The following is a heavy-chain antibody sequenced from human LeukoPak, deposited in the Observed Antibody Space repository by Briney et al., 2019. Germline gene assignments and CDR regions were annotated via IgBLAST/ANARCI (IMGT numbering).Heavy chain of an antibody. J-gene: IGHJ6*02. CDR1: GFTVSSHY. CDR2: IFSGGST. D-gene: IGHD6-13*01. CDR3: AVAGASGRASRSYYYYGMDV. Sequence: GGSLRLSCAASGFTVSSHYMNWVRQAPGKGLEWISVIFSGGSTFYADSVKGRFTISRDNSKNTLYLQMNSLRAEDTAVYYCAVAGASGRASRSYYYYGMDVWGQGTTVTVSS. V-gene: IGHV3-66*01.